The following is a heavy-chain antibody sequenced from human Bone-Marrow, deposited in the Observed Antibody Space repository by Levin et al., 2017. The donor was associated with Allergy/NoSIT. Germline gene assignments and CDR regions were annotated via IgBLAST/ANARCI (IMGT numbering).Heavy chain of an antibody. CDR2: IIPIFGTA. CDR3: ASDGDYGYYYYYYGMDV. D-gene: IGHD4-17*01. Sequence: SVKVSCKASGGTFSSYAISWVRQAPGQGLEWMGGIIPIFGTANYAQKFQGRVTITADESTSTAYMELSSLRSEDTAVYYCASDGDYGYYYYYYGMDVWGQGTTVTVSS. V-gene: IGHV1-69*13. CDR1: GGTFSSYA. J-gene: IGHJ6*02.